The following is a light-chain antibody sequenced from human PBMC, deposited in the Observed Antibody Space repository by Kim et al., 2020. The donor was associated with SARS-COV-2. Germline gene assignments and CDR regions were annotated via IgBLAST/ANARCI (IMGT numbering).Light chain of an antibody. V-gene: IGKV1-5*01. CDR1: QSISTW. Sequence: ASVGDRVTITCRASQSISTWLAWYQRKPGKAPRLLIFDASSLESGVPSRFSGSGSGTEFTLTISSLQPDDFATYYCQQYDRYSLTFGGGTKVDIK. J-gene: IGKJ4*01. CDR3: QQYDRYSLT. CDR2: DAS.